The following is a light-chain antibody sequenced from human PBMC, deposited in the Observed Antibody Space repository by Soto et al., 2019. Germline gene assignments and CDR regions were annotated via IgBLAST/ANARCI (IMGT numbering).Light chain of an antibody. J-gene: IGLJ3*02. V-gene: IGLV1-40*01. CDR1: SSNIGAGYD. CDR3: QSYDSSLSAL. Sequence: QSVLTQPPSVSGAPRQRVTISCTGSSSNIGAGYDVHWYQQLPGTAPKLLIHGNSNRPSGVPDRFSGSKSGTSASLAITGLQAEDEADYYCQSYDSSLSALFGGGTKLTVL. CDR2: GNS.